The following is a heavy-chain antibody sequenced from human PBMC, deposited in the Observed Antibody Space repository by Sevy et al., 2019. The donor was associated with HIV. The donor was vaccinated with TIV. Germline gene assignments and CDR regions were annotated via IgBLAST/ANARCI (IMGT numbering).Heavy chain of an antibody. D-gene: IGHD6-13*01. CDR3: AREVGSSSPPGY. V-gene: IGHV1-2*02. Sequence: ASVKVSCKASGYTFTGYYMHWVRQAPGQGLEWMGWINPNSGGTNYAQTFQGRVTMTRDTSISTAYMELSRLRSDDTAVYYCAREVGSSSPPGYWGQGTLVTVSS. CDR1: GYTFTGYY. CDR2: INPNSGGT. J-gene: IGHJ4*02.